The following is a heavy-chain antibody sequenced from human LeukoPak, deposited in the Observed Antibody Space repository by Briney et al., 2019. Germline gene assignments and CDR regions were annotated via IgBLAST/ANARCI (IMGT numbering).Heavy chain of an antibody. J-gene: IGHJ4*02. CDR3: AKSISSNYAVATTAFDD. CDR2: ISGSGGST. D-gene: IGHD4-11*01. CDR1: GFTFSSYA. V-gene: IGHV3-23*01. Sequence: GGSLRLSCAASGFTFSSYAMSWVRQAPGKGLEWVSAISGSGGSTYYTDSVKGRFTISRDNSKNTLYLELNSLRAEDTAVYYCAKSISSNYAVATTAFDDWGQGTLVTVSS.